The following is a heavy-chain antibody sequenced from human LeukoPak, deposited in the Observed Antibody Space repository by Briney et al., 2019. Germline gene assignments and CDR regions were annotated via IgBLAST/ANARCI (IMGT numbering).Heavy chain of an antibody. CDR2: ISYDGSNK. D-gene: IGHD6-13*01. CDR3: ARAVGSSWYSPFDY. Sequence: GGSLRLSCAASGFTFSSYSMNWVRQAPGKGLEWVAVISYDGSNKYYADSVKGRFTISRDNSKNTLYLQMNSLRAEDTAVYYCARAVGSSWYSPFDYWGQGTLVTVSS. J-gene: IGHJ4*02. CDR1: GFTFSSYS. V-gene: IGHV3-30*03.